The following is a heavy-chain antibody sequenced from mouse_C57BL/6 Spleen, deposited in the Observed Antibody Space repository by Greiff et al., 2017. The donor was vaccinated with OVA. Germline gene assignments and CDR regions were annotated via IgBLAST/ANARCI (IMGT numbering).Heavy chain of an antibody. CDR1: GYTFTSYT. J-gene: IGHJ1*03. V-gene: IGHV1-4*01. Sequence: QVHVKQSGAELARPGASVKMSCKASGYTFTSYTMHWVKQRPGQGLEWIGYINPSSGYTKYNQKFKDKATLTADKSSSTAYMQLSSLTSEDSAVYYCARDARFDVWGTGTTVTVSS. CDR2: INPSSGYT. CDR3: ARDARFDV.